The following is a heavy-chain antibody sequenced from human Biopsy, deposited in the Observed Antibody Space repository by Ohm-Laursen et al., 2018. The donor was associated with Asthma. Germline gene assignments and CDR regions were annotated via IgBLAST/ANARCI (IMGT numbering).Heavy chain of an antibody. CDR1: PGSITDYY. CDR3: ARATSTWSQSGPHFFDH. D-gene: IGHD6-13*01. Sequence: GTLSLTCTVSPGSITDYYWNWIRQFPGKGLEWIGYVHSSGSTRFNPSLKSRVTVSVDTSVDQVSLKLSSVSAADTAIYYCARATSTWSQSGPHFFDHWGPGTLVTVSS. CDR2: VHSSGST. V-gene: IGHV4-59*01. J-gene: IGHJ5*02.